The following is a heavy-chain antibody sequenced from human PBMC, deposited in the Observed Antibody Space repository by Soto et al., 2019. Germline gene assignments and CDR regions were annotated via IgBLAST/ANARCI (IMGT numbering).Heavy chain of an antibody. J-gene: IGHJ4*02. CDR2: ITTDKGKT. CDR1: GYTFTSYG. CDR3: ATSTPAFYD. Sequence: ASVKVSCKTSGYTFTSYGITWVRQAPGQGLEWMGWITTDKGKTTYAQKFQGRVTMTTDISTSTAYMELRSLRSDDTAVYYCATSTPAFYDWGQGTAVPVSS. V-gene: IGHV1-18*01.